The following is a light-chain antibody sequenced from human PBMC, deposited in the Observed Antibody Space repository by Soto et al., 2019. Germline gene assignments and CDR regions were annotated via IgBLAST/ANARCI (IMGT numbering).Light chain of an antibody. Sequence: DIQLTQSTSFLSASVGDRVTISCRASQGISDYLAWYQQKPGKAPKLLIYGASTLQSGVPSRFSGSASGTEFTPTISSLQPEDLATYFCQQFNAYPLTFGGGTKLEIK. CDR2: GAS. CDR1: QGISDY. CDR3: QQFNAYPLT. J-gene: IGKJ4*01. V-gene: IGKV1-9*01.